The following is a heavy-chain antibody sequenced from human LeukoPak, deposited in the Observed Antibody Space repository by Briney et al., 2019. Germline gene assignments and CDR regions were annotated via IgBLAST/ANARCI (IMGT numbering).Heavy chain of an antibody. CDR1: GFTFSSFA. D-gene: IGHD3-10*01. V-gene: IGHV3-23*01. CDR2: ISGGGSST. CDR3: ARVTYGSGTYGAFDY. J-gene: IGHJ4*02. Sequence: GGSLRLSCAASGFTFSSFAMIWVRQAPGKGLEWVSVISGGGSSTYYADSVKGRFTISRDNSKNTLYLQMNSLRADDTAVYYCARVTYGSGTYGAFDYWGQGTLVTVSS.